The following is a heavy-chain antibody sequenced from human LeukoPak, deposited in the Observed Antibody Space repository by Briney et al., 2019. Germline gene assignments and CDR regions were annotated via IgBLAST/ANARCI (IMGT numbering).Heavy chain of an antibody. Sequence: SETLSLTCTVCGDPIKSSEYYCGWVRQPPGKGLEWIGNIYYSGSTYYNPSLKSRVTISLDTSKNQFSLKLNSVAAADTAVLLCTRSSAVRYRTWFVPWGQGTLVTVSS. CDR2: IYYSGST. V-gene: IGHV4-39*01. CDR3: TRSSAVRYRTWFVP. D-gene: IGHD4-11*01. J-gene: IGHJ5*02. CDR1: GDPIKSSEYY.